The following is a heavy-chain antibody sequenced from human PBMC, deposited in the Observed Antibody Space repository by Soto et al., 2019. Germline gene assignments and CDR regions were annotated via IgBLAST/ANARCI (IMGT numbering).Heavy chain of an antibody. D-gene: IGHD2-2*01. CDR1: GASMSSGDYS. Sequence: PSETLSLTCTVSGASMSSGDYSWSWIRQYPGQGLEWIGDIYYTGTTNYNPSLKSRLTISVDTSKNQFSLKLTSVTAADTAVYYCAKKGYCSNSSCLVGNNWFDPWGQGTRVTVSS. J-gene: IGHJ5*02. CDR2: IYYTGTT. V-gene: IGHV4-31*03. CDR3: AKKGYCSNSSCLVGNNWFDP.